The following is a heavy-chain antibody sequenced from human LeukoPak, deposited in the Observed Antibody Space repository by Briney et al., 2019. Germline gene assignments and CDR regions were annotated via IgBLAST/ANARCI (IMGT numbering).Heavy chain of an antibody. D-gene: IGHD3-10*01. CDR2: ISDDGSRQ. J-gene: IGHJ4*02. V-gene: IGHV3-30-3*01. CDR3: VKDRTGTYTLDY. Sequence: PGGSLRLSCVATGFTFSNYAIHWGRQAPGKGLEWVAFISDDGSRQHYADSAKGRFTISRDNSKNTLNLQMNSLRAEDTAVYYCVKDRTGTYTLDYWGQGTLVTVSS. CDR1: GFTFSNYA.